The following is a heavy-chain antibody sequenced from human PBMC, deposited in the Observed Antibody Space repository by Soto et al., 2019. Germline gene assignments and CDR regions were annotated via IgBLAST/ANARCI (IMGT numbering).Heavy chain of an antibody. CDR3: ARDKSAYSSGWHNQHFDY. CDR2: MSYDGSNK. V-gene: IGHV3-30-3*01. CDR1: GFTFSSYA. D-gene: IGHD6-19*01. Sequence: QVQLVESGGGVVQPGRSLRLSCAASGFTFSSYAMHWVRQAPGKGLEWVAVMSYDGSNKYYADSVKGRFTISRDNSKNTLYLQMNSLRAEDTAVYYCARDKSAYSSGWHNQHFDYWGQGTLVTVSS. J-gene: IGHJ4*02.